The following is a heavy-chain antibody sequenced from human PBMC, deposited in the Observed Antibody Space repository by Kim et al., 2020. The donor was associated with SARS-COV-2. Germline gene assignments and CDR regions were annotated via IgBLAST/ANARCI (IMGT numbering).Heavy chain of an antibody. CDR3: ARDRRVQQLVGPYYYYGMDV. Sequence: SETLSLTCAVYGGSFSGYYWSWIRQRPGKGLEWIGEINHSGSTNYNPSLKSRVTISVDTSKNQFSLKLSSVTAADTAVYYCARDRRVQQLVGPYYYYGMDVWGQGTTVTVSS. CDR2: INHSGST. CDR1: GGSFSGYY. D-gene: IGHD6-13*01. V-gene: IGHV4-34*01. J-gene: IGHJ6*02.